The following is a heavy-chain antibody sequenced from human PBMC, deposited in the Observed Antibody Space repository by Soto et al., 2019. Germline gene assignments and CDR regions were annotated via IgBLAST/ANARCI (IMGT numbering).Heavy chain of an antibody. CDR1: GFTFSSYG. J-gene: IGHJ6*02. Sequence: PGGSLRLSCAASGFTFSSYGMHWVRQAPGKGLEWVAVISYDGSNKYYADSVKGRFTISRDNSKNTLYLQMNSLRAEDTAVYYCAKGCSSTSCYFIYYGMDVWGQGTTVTVSS. CDR3: AKGCSSTSCYFIYYGMDV. V-gene: IGHV3-30*18. CDR2: ISYDGSNK. D-gene: IGHD2-2*01.